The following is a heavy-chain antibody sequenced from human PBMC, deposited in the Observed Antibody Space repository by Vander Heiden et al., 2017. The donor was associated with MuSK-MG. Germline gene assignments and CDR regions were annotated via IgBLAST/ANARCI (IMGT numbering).Heavy chain of an antibody. J-gene: IGHJ4*02. CDR3: ARGLSWSDDGVVYYFDN. CDR2: VNGNSGNK. Sequence: QVQLVQSGAEVKKPGASVKVFCQASGYTFSNFDINWVRQATGQGTEWMGWVNGNSGNKGYAEIVLGRVTMTRDTSINTADMELTSLTYEEKDLYYCARGLSWSDDGVVYYFDNWWLGALV. CDR1: GYTFSNFD. V-gene: IGHV1-8*01. D-gene: IGHD3-3*01.